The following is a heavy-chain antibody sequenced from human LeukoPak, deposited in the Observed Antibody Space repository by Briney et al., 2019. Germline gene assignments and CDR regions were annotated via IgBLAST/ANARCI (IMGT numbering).Heavy chain of an antibody. Sequence: PSGTLSLTCAVSGGSISSSNWWSWVRQPPGKGLEWIGEIYHSGSTNYNPSLKSRVTISVDKTTNQLSLKLSSVAAADTAVYYCAVGGVYLGGGAEVFVIWGQGTMATVS. V-gene: IGHV4-4*02. CDR3: AVGGVYLGGGAEVFVI. D-gene: IGHD3-16*01. CDR1: GGSISSSNW. J-gene: IGHJ3*02. CDR2: IYHSGST.